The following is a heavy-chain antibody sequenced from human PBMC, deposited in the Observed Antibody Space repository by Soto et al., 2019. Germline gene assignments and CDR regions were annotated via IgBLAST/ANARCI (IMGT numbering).Heavy chain of an antibody. J-gene: IGHJ3*02. V-gene: IGHV2-5*01. CDR1: GFSFSPSAVG. CDR2: IFWNDDK. CDR3: AHLPISNEGHDAFDI. D-gene: IGHD1-1*01. Sequence: SGPTLVNPTQTLTLTCTFSGFSFSPSAVGVGWIRQPPGKALEWLALIFWNDDKRYSPSLKSRLTITKDTSKNQVVLTMTNMDPVDTATYYCAHLPISNEGHDAFDIWGQGTMVTVSS.